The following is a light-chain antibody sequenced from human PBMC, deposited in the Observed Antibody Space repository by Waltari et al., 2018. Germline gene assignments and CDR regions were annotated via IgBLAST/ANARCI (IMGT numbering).Light chain of an antibody. J-gene: IGKJ1*01. Sequence: EIVLTPSPGSLSSSPGDRVTISCRASQSVSRSLAWYQQKPGQAPRLLICGASNRATGIPDRFSGSGSGTDFSLTISRLEPEDFAVYYCQHYVSLPATFGQGTKVEIK. CDR1: QSVSRS. CDR2: GAS. V-gene: IGKV3-20*01. CDR3: QHYVSLPAT.